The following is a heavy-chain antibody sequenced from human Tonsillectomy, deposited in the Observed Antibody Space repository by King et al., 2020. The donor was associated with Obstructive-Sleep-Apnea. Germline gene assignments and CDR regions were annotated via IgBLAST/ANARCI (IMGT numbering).Heavy chain of an antibody. D-gene: IGHD5-18*01. CDR3: AKDFQLHLWPLGDGLDV. J-gene: IGHJ6*02. CDR1: GFTFNKYA. V-gene: IGHV3-23*04. Sequence: VQLVESGGNLVQPGGSLRLSCAASGFTFNKYAMSWVRQAPGRGLEWVSAISGSGGSRYYADSVKGRFTISIDNSKNTLYLQMNSLTVDDTAVYYCAKDFQLHLWPLGDGLDVWGQGTTVTVSS. CDR2: ISGSGGSR.